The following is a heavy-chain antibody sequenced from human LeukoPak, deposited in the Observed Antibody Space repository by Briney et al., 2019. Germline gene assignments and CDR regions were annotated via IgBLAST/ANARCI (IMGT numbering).Heavy chain of an antibody. CDR1: GFTLGDYA. D-gene: IGHD3-3*01. V-gene: IGHV3-49*04. CDR2: IRSKAYGGTT. J-gene: IGHJ6*03. CDR3: IRHTIFGVYYYMDV. Sequence: PGGSLRLSCRVSGFTLGDYAMSWVRQAPGKGLEWVGSIRSKAYGGTTEYAASVKGRFSISRDESKSNAYLQMNMLKTEDTAVYYCIRHTIFGVYYYMDVWGKGTTVTVSS.